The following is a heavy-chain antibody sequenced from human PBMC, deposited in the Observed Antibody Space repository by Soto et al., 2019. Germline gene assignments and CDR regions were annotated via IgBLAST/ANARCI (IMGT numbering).Heavy chain of an antibody. V-gene: IGHV4-4*02. CDR1: GCSIRSSNW. CDR2: IYHSGST. Sequence: SETLSPTFAVSGCSIRSSNWWRGLRQPPGKGREGMGDIYHSGSTNYNPSLQSRVTISVDKSKDQFSLKLSSVTAADTAVYYCARGRGDYVSIRNPGWGLYYYYGMDVWGQGTTVTVSS. D-gene: IGHD4-17*01. CDR3: ARGRGDYVSIRNPGWGLYYYYGMDV. J-gene: IGHJ6*02.